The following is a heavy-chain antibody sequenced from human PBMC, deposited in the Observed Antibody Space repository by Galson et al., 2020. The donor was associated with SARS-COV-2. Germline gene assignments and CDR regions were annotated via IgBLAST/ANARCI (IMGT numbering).Heavy chain of an antibody. Sequence: SETLSLTCTVSGGTISSSSYYWGWIRQPPGKGLEWIGSIYYSERTYYKPSLKCGVTIPVDTSKNQLSLKLSSVTAADTAVYYCARLTYYYDGSGYQPCGVDVWGEGTTVSVYS. V-gene: IGHV4-39*01. J-gene: IGHJ6*02. D-gene: IGHD3-22*01. CDR1: GGTISSSSYY. CDR3: ARLTYYYDGSGYQPCGVDV. CDR2: IYYSERT.